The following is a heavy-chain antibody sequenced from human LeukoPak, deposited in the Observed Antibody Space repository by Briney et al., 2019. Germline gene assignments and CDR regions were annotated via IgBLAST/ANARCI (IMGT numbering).Heavy chain of an antibody. Sequence: GGSLGPSCAASGFTFTIFGMNWVRQAPGKGPEWVSYIDARSGITYYADSVQGRFTISRDNAKESVFLQMNRLRVDDTAVYYCAKDKVPAMVQLAFDYWGQGTLVTVSS. CDR3: AKDKVPAMVQLAFDY. CDR2: IDARSGIT. J-gene: IGHJ4*02. D-gene: IGHD5-18*01. V-gene: IGHV3-48*01. CDR1: GFTFTIFG.